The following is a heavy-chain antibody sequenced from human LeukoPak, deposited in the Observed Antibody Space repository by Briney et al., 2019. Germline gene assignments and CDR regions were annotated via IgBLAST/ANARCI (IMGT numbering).Heavy chain of an antibody. CDR2: ISGSGGST. V-gene: IGHV3-23*01. CDR1: RFIFSNYA. J-gene: IGHJ5*02. D-gene: IGHD6-6*01. Sequence: PGGSLRLSCTASRFIFSNYAMSWVRQAPGKGLEWVSAISGSGGSTYYADSVKGRFTISRDNSKNTLYLQMNSLRAEDTAVYYCAKEYSSSGRHWFDPWGQGTLVTVSS. CDR3: AKEYSSSGRHWFDP.